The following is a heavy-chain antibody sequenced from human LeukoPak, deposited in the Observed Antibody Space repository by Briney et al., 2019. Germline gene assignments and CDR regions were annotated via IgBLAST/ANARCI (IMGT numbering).Heavy chain of an antibody. J-gene: IGHJ4*02. D-gene: IGHD2-8*01. CDR3: ARDNPMVYATYDH. Sequence: PGGSLRLSCAASGFTFSSYWMTWVRQAPGKGLEWVANINRDASEKYYVDSVKGRFTISRDNAKNSLYLQMTSLRADDTAVYYCARDNPMVYATYDHWGQGTPVTVSS. CDR2: INRDASEK. CDR1: GFTFSSYW. V-gene: IGHV3-7*01.